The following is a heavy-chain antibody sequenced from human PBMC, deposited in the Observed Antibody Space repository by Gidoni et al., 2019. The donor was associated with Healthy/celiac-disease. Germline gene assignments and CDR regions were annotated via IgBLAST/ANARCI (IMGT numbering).Heavy chain of an antibody. Sequence: QVQLVQSGAEVKKPGASVKVSCKASGYPFTSYYMHWVRQAPGQGLEWMGIINPSGGSTSYAQKFQGRVTMTRDTSTSTVYMELSSLRSEDTAVYYCAREYYDYIWGSYRYQPFDYWGQGTLVTVSS. J-gene: IGHJ4*02. CDR3: AREYYDYIWGSYRYQPFDY. V-gene: IGHV1-46*03. D-gene: IGHD3-16*02. CDR2: INPSGGST. CDR1: GYPFTSYY.